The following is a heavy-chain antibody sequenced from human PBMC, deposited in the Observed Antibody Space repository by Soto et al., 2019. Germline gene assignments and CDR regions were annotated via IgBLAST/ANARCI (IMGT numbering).Heavy chain of an antibody. J-gene: IGHJ6*02. V-gene: IGHV5-51*01. CDR2: IYPGDSDT. D-gene: IGHD3-10*01. CDR1: GYIFTSYW. CDR3: ARGWGNGSEIIIGMAV. Sequence: GESLKISCKGSGYIFTSYWIGWVRQMPGKGLEWMGIIYPGDSDTRYSPSFQGQVTISADKSISTAYLQWSSLKASDTAMYYSARGWGNGSEIIIGMAVWGQAATLTVSS.